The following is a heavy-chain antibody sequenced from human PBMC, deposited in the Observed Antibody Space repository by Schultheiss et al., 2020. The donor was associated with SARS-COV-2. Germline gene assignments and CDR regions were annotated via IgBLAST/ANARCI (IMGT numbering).Heavy chain of an antibody. J-gene: IGHJ6*03. Sequence: GGSLRLYCAASGFTFSSYAMSWVRQAPGKGLEWVSAISGSGGSTYYADSVKGRFTISRDNSKNTLYLQMNSLRVEDTAVYYCARDRDYYYMDVWGKGTTVTVSS. CDR2: ISGSGGST. CDR3: ARDRDYYYMDV. V-gene: IGHV3-23*01. CDR1: GFTFSSYA.